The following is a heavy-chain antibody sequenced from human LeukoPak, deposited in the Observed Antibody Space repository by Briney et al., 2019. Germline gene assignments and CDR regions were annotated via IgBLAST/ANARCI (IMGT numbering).Heavy chain of an antibody. J-gene: IGHJ4*02. D-gene: IGHD3-10*01. CDR2: ISGSGGST. CDR3: AKADYASGSYGAFDY. CDR1: GFTFSSYA. Sequence: GGSLRLSCADSGFTFSSYAISWVHQAPGNGLEWISAISGSGGSTYYADSVEGRFTISRDNSKNTLYLQMNSLRAEDTAVYYCAKADYASGSYGAFDYWGQGTLVTVSS. V-gene: IGHV3-23*01.